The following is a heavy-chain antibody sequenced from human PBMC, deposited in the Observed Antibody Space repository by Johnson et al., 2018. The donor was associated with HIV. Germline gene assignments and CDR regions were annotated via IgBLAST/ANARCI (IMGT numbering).Heavy chain of an antibody. J-gene: IGHJ3*02. CDR1: GFTFSSYD. CDR2: IGTAVDT. Sequence: VQLVESGGGEVRPGGSPRLSCAASGFTFSSYDMHWVRQATGKGLEWVSAIGTAVDTYYPGSVTGRFTLSSENAKNSVYLQMNSLGVEDTGFYYCARAHLIFPKNAFDILGQGTTVMVSS. D-gene: IGHD3-3*02. V-gene: IGHV3-13*01. CDR3: ARAHLIFPKNAFDI.